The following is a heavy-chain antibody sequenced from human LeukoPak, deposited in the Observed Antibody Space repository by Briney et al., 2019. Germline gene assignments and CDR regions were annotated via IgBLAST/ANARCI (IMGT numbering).Heavy chain of an antibody. Sequence: KASETLSLTCTVSGGSIFSSNSYWGWIRQPPGKGLEWIGSIYYSGNTYYNASLKSRVTISVDTSKNQFSLKLSSVTAADTAVYYCASLLGVLDYWGQGTLVTVSS. CDR2: IYYSGNT. V-gene: IGHV4-39*01. D-gene: IGHD2-15*01. CDR1: GGSIFSSNSY. CDR3: ASLLGVLDY. J-gene: IGHJ4*02.